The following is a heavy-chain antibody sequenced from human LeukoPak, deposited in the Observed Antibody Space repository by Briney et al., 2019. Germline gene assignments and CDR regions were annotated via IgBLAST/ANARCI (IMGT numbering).Heavy chain of an antibody. CDR1: GYTFTGYY. V-gene: IGHV1-2*02. J-gene: IGHJ4*02. D-gene: IGHD3-16*02. CDR3: ARIDEDMITFGGVINY. CDR2: INPNSGGT. Sequence: VASVKVSCKASGYTFTGYYMHWVRQAPGQGLEWMGWINPNSGGTNYAQKFQGRVTMTRDTSISTAYMELSRLRSDDTAVYYCARIDEDMITFGGVINYWGQGTLVTVSS.